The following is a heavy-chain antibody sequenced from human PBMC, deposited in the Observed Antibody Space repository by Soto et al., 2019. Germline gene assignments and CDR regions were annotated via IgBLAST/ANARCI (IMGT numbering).Heavy chain of an antibody. CDR3: ARAPTASSPFVY. CDR1: GGTFPNST. Sequence: QVQLVQSGAEMKRPGSSVKVSCEASGGTFPNSTFNWVRQAPGQGLEGMGRIIPVLNIANYAQNFHGRITITADKSTSTAYLELTSLRSDATAIYFCARAPTASSPFVYWGQGSLVTVSS. V-gene: IGHV1-69*02. J-gene: IGHJ4*02. D-gene: IGHD1-26*01. CDR2: IIPVLNIA.